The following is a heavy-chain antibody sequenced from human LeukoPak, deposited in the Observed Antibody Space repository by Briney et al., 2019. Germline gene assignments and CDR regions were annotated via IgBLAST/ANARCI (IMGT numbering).Heavy chain of an antibody. Sequence: GASVNVSCTASGYTFTSYGISWVRQAPGQGLEWMGWISAYNGNTNYAQKLQGRVTMTTDTSTSTAYMELRSLRSDDTAVYYCARDGFGYYYDSSGPGPHWGQGTLVTVSS. V-gene: IGHV1-18*01. J-gene: IGHJ4*02. CDR1: GYTFTSYG. CDR2: ISAYNGNT. CDR3: ARDGFGYYYDSSGPGPH. D-gene: IGHD3-22*01.